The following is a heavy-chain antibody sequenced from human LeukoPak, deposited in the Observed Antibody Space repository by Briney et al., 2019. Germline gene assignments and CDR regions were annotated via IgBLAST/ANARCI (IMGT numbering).Heavy chain of an antibody. J-gene: IGHJ5*02. CDR3: ARDSGHDSSGFYYGGFDP. D-gene: IGHD3-22*01. Sequence: SETLSLTCSVSGGSFSSGAYDWSWIRQLPGKGLEWIGYIHYSGSPYYNPSLKSRVSISVDTSKNQFSLKLSSVTAADTPVYYCARDSGHDSSGFYYGGFDPWGQGTPVTVS. CDR1: GGSFSSGAYD. CDR2: IHYSGSP. V-gene: IGHV4-31*03.